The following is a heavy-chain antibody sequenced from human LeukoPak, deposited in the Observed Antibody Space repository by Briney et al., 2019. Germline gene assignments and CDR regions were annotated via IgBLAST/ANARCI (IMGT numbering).Heavy chain of an antibody. J-gene: IGHJ6*02. CDR2: TYYRSKWYN. D-gene: IGHD5-18*01. V-gene: IGHV6-1*01. CDR1: GDTVSSINAA. Sequence: SQTLSLTCAISGDTVSSINAAWNWVRQSPSRGLEWLGRTYYRSKWYNDYAVSVKSRITINPDTSKNQFSLQLNSVTPEDTAVYYCARSSAMVEYYYYGMDVWGQGTTVTVSS. CDR3: ARSSAMVEYYYYGMDV.